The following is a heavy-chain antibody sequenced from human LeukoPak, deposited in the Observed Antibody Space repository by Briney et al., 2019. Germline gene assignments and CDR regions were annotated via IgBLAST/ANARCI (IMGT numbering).Heavy chain of an antibody. Sequence: SETLSLTCAVYGGSFSGYYWTWIRQPPGKGLELIGEINHSGSTNYNPSLKSRVTISVDTSKNQFSLKLSSVTAADTAVYYCARELSERSPSFDPWGQGTLVTVSS. CDR2: INHSGST. D-gene: IGHD4-23*01. J-gene: IGHJ5*02. V-gene: IGHV4-34*01. CDR1: GGSFSGYY. CDR3: ARELSERSPSFDP.